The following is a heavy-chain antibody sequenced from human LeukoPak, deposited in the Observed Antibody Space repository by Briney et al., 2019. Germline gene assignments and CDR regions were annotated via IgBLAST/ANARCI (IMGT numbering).Heavy chain of an antibody. V-gene: IGHV4-34*01. CDR3: ARIGIAATGGKRRGSVAPYYFDY. CDR1: GGSFSGYY. D-gene: IGHD6-13*01. J-gene: IGHJ4*02. CDR2: INHSGST. Sequence: SETLSLTCAVYGGSFSGYYWSWIRQPPGKGLEWIGEINHSGSTNYNPSLKSRVTISVDTSKNQFSLKLNSVTAADTAVYYCARIGIAATGGKRRGSVAPYYFDYWGQGTLVTVSS.